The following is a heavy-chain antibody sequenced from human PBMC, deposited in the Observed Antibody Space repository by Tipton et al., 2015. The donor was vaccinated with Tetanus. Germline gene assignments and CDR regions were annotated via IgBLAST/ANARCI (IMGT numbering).Heavy chain of an antibody. Sequence: TLSLTCTVSGGSMTRYYWSWIRQPPGKGLEWISYIFASGSTNYNPALKSRVTISMDTSKNQISLKISSLTAADTAVYYCARWGDASGSTNLYAFDIWGQGTMVSVSS. CDR1: GGSMTRYY. CDR2: IFASGST. V-gene: IGHV4-4*08. J-gene: IGHJ3*02. CDR3: ARWGDASGSTNLYAFDI. D-gene: IGHD3-10*01.